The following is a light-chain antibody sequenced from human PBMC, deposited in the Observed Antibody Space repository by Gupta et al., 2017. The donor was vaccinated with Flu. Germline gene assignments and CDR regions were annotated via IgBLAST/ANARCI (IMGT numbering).Light chain of an antibody. CDR2: DDS. V-gene: IGLV3-21*02. Sequence: SYVMTQSSSVSVAPGQTARITCAGTNIGSKSVNWYQQKPGQAPGLVVYDDSDRPSGIPERFSGSNSGNTATLTITRVEAGDEADYYCQVWDTSSDHSWVFGGGTKLAVL. J-gene: IGLJ3*02. CDR1: NIGSKS. CDR3: QVWDTSSDHSWV.